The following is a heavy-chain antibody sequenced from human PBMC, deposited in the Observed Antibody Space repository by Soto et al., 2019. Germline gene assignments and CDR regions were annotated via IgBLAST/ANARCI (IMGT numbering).Heavy chain of an antibody. J-gene: IGHJ6*02. CDR1: GYTLTELS. CDR2: FDPEDGET. CDR3: ATAVGGGYYGMDV. V-gene: IGHV1-24*01. D-gene: IGHD2-15*01. Sequence: GASVKVSCNXSGYTLTELSMHWVRQAPGKGLEWMGGFDPEDGETIYAQKFQGRVTMTEDTSTDTAYMELSSLRSEDTAVYYCATAVGGGYYGMDVWGQGTTVTVSS.